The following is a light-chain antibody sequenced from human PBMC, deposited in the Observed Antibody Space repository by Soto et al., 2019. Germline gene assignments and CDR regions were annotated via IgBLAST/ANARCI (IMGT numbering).Light chain of an antibody. CDR3: QQSYNRPPYS. Sequence: IQVTQSPSSLIASVGDRVTITCRASQSISTSIAWYQQTPGKAPRLLIFSASNLQSGVPSRFSGSGSGTDFTLAINSLQPEDVASYYCQQSYNRPPYSFGQGTKLEI. CDR2: SAS. J-gene: IGKJ2*03. CDR1: QSISTS. V-gene: IGKV1-39*01.